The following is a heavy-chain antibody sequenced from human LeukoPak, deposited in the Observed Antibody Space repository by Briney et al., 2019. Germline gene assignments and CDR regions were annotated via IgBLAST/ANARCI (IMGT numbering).Heavy chain of an antibody. CDR2: ISAYNGNT. J-gene: IGHJ4*02. V-gene: IGHV1-18*01. D-gene: IGHD2-2*01. CDR3: ARIRYCGGISCYYIDY. CDR1: GYTFTSYG. Sequence: PLASVKVSCTASGYTFTSYGISWVRQAPGQGLEWMGWISAYNGNTNYAQKLQGRVTITTDTSTSTAYMELSRLRSDDTAFYYCARIRYCGGISCYYIDYWGQGTLVTVSA.